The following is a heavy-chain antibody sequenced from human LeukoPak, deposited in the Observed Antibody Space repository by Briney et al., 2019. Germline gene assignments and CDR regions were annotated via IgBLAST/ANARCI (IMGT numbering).Heavy chain of an antibody. CDR2: VSYDGGHK. Sequence: GGSLRLSCAASGFTFSSYAMHWVRQAPGEGLEWVAVVSYDGGHKFYADSVKGRFTISRDNSKNTLYLQMNSLRAEDTAVYYCARVITMIVVGAFGIWGQGTMVTVSS. D-gene: IGHD3-22*01. CDR1: GFTFSSYA. CDR3: ARVITMIVVGAFGI. J-gene: IGHJ3*02. V-gene: IGHV3-30*04.